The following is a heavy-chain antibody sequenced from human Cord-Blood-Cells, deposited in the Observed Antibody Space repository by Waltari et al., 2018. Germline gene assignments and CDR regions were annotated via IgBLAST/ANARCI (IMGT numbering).Heavy chain of an antibody. CDR3: ARGRGNDSSGYYYVDY. CDR1: GGSFSGYY. D-gene: IGHD3-22*01. CDR2: INHSGRT. V-gene: IGHV4-34*01. Sequence: QVQLQQWGAGLLKPSETLSLTCAVYGGSFSGYYWSWIRQPPGKGLEWIGEINHSGRTNYNPSLKSRVTISVDTSKNQFSLKLSSVTAADTAVYYCARGRGNDSSGYYYVDYWGQGTLVTVSS. J-gene: IGHJ4*02.